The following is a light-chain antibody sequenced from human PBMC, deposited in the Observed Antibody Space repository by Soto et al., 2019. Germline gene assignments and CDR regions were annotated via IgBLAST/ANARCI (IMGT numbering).Light chain of an antibody. J-gene: IGKJ1*01. V-gene: IGKV1-5*01. CDR1: QSISSW. CDR3: QQYST. Sequence: DIQMTHSPSTLSASVGDRVTITCRASQSISSWLAWYQQKPGKAPKLLIYDASSLESGVPSRFSGSGSGTEFTLTISSLQPDDFATYYCQQYSTFGQGTKVDIK. CDR2: DAS.